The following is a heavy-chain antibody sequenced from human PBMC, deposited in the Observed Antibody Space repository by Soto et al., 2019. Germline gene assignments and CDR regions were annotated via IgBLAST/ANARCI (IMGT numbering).Heavy chain of an antibody. V-gene: IGHV3-30*18. J-gene: IGHJ4*02. CDR1: GFTFSSYG. D-gene: IGHD3-22*01. Sequence: QVQLVESGGGVVQPGRSLRLSCAASGFTFSSYGMHWVRQAPGKGLEWVAVISYDGSNKYYADSVKGRFTISRDNSKNTLYLQMNSLRAEDTAVYYCAKGAHYDSSGYYPPFDYWGQGPLVTVSS. CDR3: AKGAHYDSSGYYPPFDY. CDR2: ISYDGSNK.